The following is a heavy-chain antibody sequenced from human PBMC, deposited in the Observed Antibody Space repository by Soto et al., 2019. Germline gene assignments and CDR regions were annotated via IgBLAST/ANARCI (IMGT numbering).Heavy chain of an antibody. CDR3: ARGTFILNVAGLNFDY. CDR2: TYYRSKWYN. D-gene: IGHD6-19*01. Sequence: QVQLQQSGPGLVKPSQTLSLTCAISGDSVSSNSAAWNWIRQSPSRGLEWLGRTYYRSKWYNDYSESVKSRITLNPDTSKNQCSLQLNSVTPEDTPVYYCARGTFILNVAGLNFDYLCQGTLVTLCS. J-gene: IGHJ4*02. CDR1: GDSVSSNSAA. V-gene: IGHV6-1*01.